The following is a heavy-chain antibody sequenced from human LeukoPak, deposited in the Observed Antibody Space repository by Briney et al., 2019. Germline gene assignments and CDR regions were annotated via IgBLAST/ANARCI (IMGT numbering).Heavy chain of an antibody. V-gene: IGHV1-8*01. J-gene: IGHJ5*02. CDR3: ARDSGGITMVRGNWFDP. CDR1: GYTFTSYD. D-gene: IGHD3-10*01. CDR2: MNPNSGNT. Sequence: ASVKVSCKASGYTFTSYDINWVRQATGQGLEWMGWMNPNSGNTGYAQKFQGRVTMTRNTSISTTYMELSSLRSEDTAVYYCARDSGGITMVRGNWFDPWGQGTLVTVSS.